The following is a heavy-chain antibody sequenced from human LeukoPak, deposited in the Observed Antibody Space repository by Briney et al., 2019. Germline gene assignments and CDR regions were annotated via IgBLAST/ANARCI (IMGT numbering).Heavy chain of an antibody. V-gene: IGHV4-30-2*01. CDR2: IYHSGST. CDR3: ARDDPSYYSNYPHFDY. J-gene: IGHJ4*02. D-gene: IGHD4-11*01. Sequence: SQTLSLTCTVSGGSISSGGYYWSWIRQPPGKGLEWIGYIYHSGSTYYNPSLKSRVTISVDRSKNQFSLKLSSVTAADTAVYYCARDDPSYYSNYPHFDYWGQGTLVTVSS. CDR1: GGSISSGGYY.